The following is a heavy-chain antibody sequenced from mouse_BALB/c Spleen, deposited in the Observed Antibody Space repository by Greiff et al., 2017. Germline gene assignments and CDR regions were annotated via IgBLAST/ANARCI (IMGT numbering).Heavy chain of an antibody. J-gene: IGHJ2*01. V-gene: IGHV5-15*02. Sequence: EVMLVESGGGLVQPGGSRKLSCAASGFTFSDYGMAWVRQAPGKGPEWVAFISNLAYSIYYADTVTGRFTISRENAKNTLYLEMSSLRSEDTAMYYCARDPGHFDYWGQGTTLTVSS. CDR2: ISNLAYSI. CDR3: ARDPGHFDY. D-gene: IGHD3-3*01. CDR1: GFTFSDYG.